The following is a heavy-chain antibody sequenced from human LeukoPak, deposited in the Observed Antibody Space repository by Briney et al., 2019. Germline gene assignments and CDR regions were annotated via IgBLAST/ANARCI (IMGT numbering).Heavy chain of an antibody. Sequence: PGGSLRLSCSASGFTFSSYGMHWVRQAPGKGLEGVAVISYDGSNKYHADSVKGRFTISRDNSNKPRYLQMNSLRAEDTAVYYCAKAGLYDFWSGYYNGFFDYWGQGTLVTVSS. CDR2: ISYDGSNK. CDR1: GFTFSSYG. CDR3: AKAGLYDFWSGYYNGFFDY. V-gene: IGHV3-30*18. J-gene: IGHJ4*02. D-gene: IGHD3-3*01.